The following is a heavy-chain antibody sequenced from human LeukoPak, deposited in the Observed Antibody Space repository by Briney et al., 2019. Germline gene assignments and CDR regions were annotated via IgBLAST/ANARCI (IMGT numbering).Heavy chain of an antibody. CDR2: INPNSGGT. CDR3: ARIAARHDAFDI. CDR1: GYTFTGYY. Sequence: ASVKVSCKASGYTFTGYYMHWVRQAPGQGLEWMGWINPNSGGTNYAQKFQGRVTMTRDTSISTAYMELSRLRSDDTAVYYCARIAARHDAFDIWGQGTMVTVSS. V-gene: IGHV1-2*02. D-gene: IGHD6-6*01. J-gene: IGHJ3*02.